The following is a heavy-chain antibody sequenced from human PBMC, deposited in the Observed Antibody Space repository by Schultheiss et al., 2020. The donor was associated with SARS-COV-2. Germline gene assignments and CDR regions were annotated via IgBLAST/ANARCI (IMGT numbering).Heavy chain of an antibody. CDR1: GYTFTGYY. V-gene: IGHV1-2*02. Sequence: ASVKVSCKASGYTFTGYYMHWVRQAPGQGLEWMGWINPNSGGTNYAQKFQGRVTMTRDTSISTAYMELRSLRSDDTAVYYCARDQGQQWDIDYWGQGTLVTVSS. CDR3: ARDQGQQWDIDY. CDR2: INPNSGGT. D-gene: IGHD6-19*01. J-gene: IGHJ4*02.